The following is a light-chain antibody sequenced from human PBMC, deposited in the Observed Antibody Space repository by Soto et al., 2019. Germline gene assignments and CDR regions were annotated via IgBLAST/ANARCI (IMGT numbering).Light chain of an antibody. J-gene: IGKJ1*01. CDR2: GSS. V-gene: IGKV3-15*01. Sequence: EIVMTQSPATLSVSPGERATLSCRASQMITSTLAGYQQKPGQATRILIYGSSTRATGIPARFSGRGSGTDYTLTINSLQFEDFAVYYCQQYNNWPRTCGQGTKVEIK. CDR3: QQYNNWPRT. CDR1: QMITST.